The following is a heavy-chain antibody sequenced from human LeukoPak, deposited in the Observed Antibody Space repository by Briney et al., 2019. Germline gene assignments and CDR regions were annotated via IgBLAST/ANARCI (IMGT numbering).Heavy chain of an antibody. CDR3: ASTTSRGSSHFHY. V-gene: IGHV4-34*01. Sequence: SETLSLTCAVYGGSFSGYYWSWIRQPPGKGLEWIGEINHSGSTNYNPSLKSRVTISVDTSKNQFSLKLSSVTAADTATYYCASTTSRGSSHFHYWGQGTLVTVSS. CDR1: GGSFSGYY. D-gene: IGHD6-13*01. CDR2: INHSGST. J-gene: IGHJ4*02.